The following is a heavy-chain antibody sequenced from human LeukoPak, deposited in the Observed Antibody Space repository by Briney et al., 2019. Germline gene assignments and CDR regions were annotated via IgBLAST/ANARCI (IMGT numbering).Heavy chain of an antibody. Sequence: GGSLRLSCAASGFTFSDYYMSWIRQAPGKGLEWVSYISSSGSTIYYADSMEGRFTISRDNAKNSLYLQMNSLRAEDTAVYYCASTNYDILTGYERGFDYWGQGTLVTVSS. CDR3: ASTNYDILTGYERGFDY. CDR1: GFTFSDYY. CDR2: ISSSGSTI. V-gene: IGHV3-11*04. D-gene: IGHD3-9*01. J-gene: IGHJ4*02.